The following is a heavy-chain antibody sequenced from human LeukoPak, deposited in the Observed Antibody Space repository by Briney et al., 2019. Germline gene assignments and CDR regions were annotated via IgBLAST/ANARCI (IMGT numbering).Heavy chain of an antibody. J-gene: IGHJ4*02. CDR3: AQKQYCSSTSCYRYFDY. CDR1: GGTFSSYA. CDR2: IIPIFGTA. Sequence: RASVKVSCKASGGTFSSYAISWVRQAPGQGLEWMGGIIPIFGTANYAQKFQGRVTITADESTSTAYMELSSLGSEDTAVYYCAQKQYCSSTSCYRYFDYWGQGTLATVSS. V-gene: IGHV1-69*13. D-gene: IGHD2-2*01.